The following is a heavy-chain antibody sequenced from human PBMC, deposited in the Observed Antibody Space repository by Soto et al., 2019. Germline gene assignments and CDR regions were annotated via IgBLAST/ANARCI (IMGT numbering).Heavy chain of an antibody. D-gene: IGHD3-3*01. V-gene: IGHV1-58*01. CDR1: GFTLPNSA. CDR3: AAALWRGYGMDV. J-gene: IGHJ6*02. Sequence: GASVNVSCMASGFTLPNSAVHCVRQARGQRLEWIGWIVVGSGNTNYAQKFQERVTITRDMSTSTAYMELSSLRSEDTAVYYCAAALWRGYGMDVWGQGTTVTGSS. CDR2: IVVGSGNT.